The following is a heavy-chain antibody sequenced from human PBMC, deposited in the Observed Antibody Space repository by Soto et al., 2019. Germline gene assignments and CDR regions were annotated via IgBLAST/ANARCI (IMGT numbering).Heavy chain of an antibody. CDR2: INHSGST. V-gene: IGHV4-34*01. J-gene: IGHJ1*01. Sequence: KPSETLSLTCAVYGGSFSGYYWSWIRQPPGKGLEWIGEINHSGSTNYNPSLKSRVTISVDTSKNQFSLKLSSVTAADTAVYYCASVKRITIFGVVISKYFQHWGQGTLVTAPQ. CDR1: GGSFSGYY. D-gene: IGHD3-3*01. CDR3: ASVKRITIFGVVISKYFQH.